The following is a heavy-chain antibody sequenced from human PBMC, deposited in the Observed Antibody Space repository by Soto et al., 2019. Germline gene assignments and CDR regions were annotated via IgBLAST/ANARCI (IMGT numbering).Heavy chain of an antibody. D-gene: IGHD4-17*01. Sequence: SETLSLTCTVSGDSISSYYWSWVRQPPGKGLEWIGEINHSGSITYAPSLKSRVTMSVDTSKNQFSLRLNSVTAADTAVYYCARGEVTTGVFWGQGTQVTVSS. CDR1: GDSISSYY. J-gene: IGHJ4*02. CDR3: ARGEVTTGVF. V-gene: IGHV4-34*01. CDR2: INHSGSI.